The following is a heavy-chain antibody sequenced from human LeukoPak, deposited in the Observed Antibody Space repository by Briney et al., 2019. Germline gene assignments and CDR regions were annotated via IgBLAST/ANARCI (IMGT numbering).Heavy chain of an antibody. Sequence: GRSLRLSCAASGFSLSDFSMHWVRQAPGKGLQWVAVIWYDGTNEYYADSVKGRLTISRDNSKNTVHLQMNSLRADDTAVYYCAIKGGNPTDAFDIWGQGTMVTVSS. J-gene: IGHJ3*02. D-gene: IGHD4-23*01. V-gene: IGHV3-33*01. CDR1: GFSLSDFS. CDR2: IWYDGTNE. CDR3: AIKGGNPTDAFDI.